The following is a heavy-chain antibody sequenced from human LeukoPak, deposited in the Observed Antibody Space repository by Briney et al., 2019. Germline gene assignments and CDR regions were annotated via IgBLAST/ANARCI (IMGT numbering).Heavy chain of an antibody. CDR3: ARLDCTNCWIDF. CDR2: IHPGDSDT. V-gene: IGHV5-51*01. CDR1: GYRFTNHW. Sequence: GESLKISCKGSGYRFTNHWIGWVRQMPGKGLEWMGTIHPGDSDTRYSPSFQGQVTISADKSINTAYLQWSSLKASDTAIYYCARLDCTNCWIDFWGQGTLVTVSS. D-gene: IGHD2-2*01. J-gene: IGHJ5*01.